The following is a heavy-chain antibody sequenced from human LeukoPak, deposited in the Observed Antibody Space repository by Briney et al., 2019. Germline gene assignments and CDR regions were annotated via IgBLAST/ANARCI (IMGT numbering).Heavy chain of an antibody. CDR1: GFTFSNAW. D-gene: IGHD4-17*01. J-gene: IGHJ4*02. Sequence: GGSLRLSCAASGFTFSNAWMSWVRQAPGKGLEWVGRIKSKTDGGTTGYAAPVKGRFTISRDDSENTLYLQMNSLKTEDTAVYYCTTGVNYADSPFDYWGQGTLVTVSS. CDR2: IKSKTDGGTT. V-gene: IGHV3-15*01. CDR3: TTGVNYADSPFDY.